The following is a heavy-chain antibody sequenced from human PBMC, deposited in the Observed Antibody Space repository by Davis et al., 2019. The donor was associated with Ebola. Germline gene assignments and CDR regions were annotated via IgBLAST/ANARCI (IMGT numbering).Heavy chain of an antibody. V-gene: IGHV1-58*01. CDR2: IVVGSGNT. Sequence: SVKVSCKASGFTFTSSAVQWVRQARGQRLEWIGWIVVGSGNTNYAQKFQERVTITRDMSTSTAYMELSRLRSDDTAVYYCARGITGTHWFDPWGQGTLVTVSS. CDR3: ARGITGTHWFDP. CDR1: GFTFTSSA. J-gene: IGHJ5*02. D-gene: IGHD1-7*01.